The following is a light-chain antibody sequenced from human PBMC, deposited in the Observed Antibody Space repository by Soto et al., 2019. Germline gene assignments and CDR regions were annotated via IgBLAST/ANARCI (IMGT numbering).Light chain of an antibody. J-gene: IGKJ1*01. CDR2: DAS. CDR1: QSVSTY. V-gene: IGKV3-11*01. Sequence: DNVLTQSPDTLSLSPGERATLSCRASQSVSTYLAWYQQKPGQAPRLLIYDASDRATGIPARFSGSGSGTDVTLTISSLGPEDFAVYYCQQPNNGPWTFGQGTKVEIK. CDR3: QQPNNGPWT.